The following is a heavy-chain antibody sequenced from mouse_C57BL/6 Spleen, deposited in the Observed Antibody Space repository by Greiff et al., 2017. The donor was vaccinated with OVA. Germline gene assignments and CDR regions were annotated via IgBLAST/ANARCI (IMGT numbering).Heavy chain of an antibody. Sequence: VQLQQPGAELVKPGASVKLSCKASGYAFSSYWMNWVKQRPGQGLEWIGQIYPGDGDTNYNRKFKGKATLTADKSSSTAYMQLSSLTSEDSAVYFCAREAHGDDWGKGTTLTVSS. V-gene: IGHV1-80*01. CDR1: GYAFSSYW. J-gene: IGHJ2*01. CDR3: AREAHGDD. CDR2: IYPGDGDT.